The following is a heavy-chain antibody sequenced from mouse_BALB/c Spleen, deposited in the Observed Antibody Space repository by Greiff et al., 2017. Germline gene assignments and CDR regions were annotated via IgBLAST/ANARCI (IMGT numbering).Heavy chain of an antibody. Sequence: QVQLKESGPELVKPGASVRISCKASGYTFTSYYIHWVKQRPGQGLEWIGWIYPGNVNTKYNEKFKGKATLTADKSSSTAYMQLSSLTSEDSAVYFCARERDYYAMDYWGQGTSVTVSS. J-gene: IGHJ4*01. V-gene: IGHV1S56*01. CDR1: GYTFTSYY. CDR3: ARERDYYAMDY. CDR2: IYPGNVNT.